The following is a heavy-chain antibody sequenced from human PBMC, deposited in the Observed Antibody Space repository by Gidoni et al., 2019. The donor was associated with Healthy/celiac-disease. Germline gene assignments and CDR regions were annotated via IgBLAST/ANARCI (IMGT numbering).Heavy chain of an antibody. Sequence: EVQLVESGGGLVQPGGSLRLSCPASGFTFSSYDMNWVRQAPGKGLEWVSYISSSGSTIYYADSVKGRFTNSRDNAKNSLYLQMNSLRAEDTAVYYCARDGRGYSYGFDYYGMDVWGQGTTVTVSS. CDR2: ISSSGSTI. V-gene: IGHV3-48*03. J-gene: IGHJ6*02. CDR1: GFTFSSYD. D-gene: IGHD5-18*01. CDR3: ARDGRGYSYGFDYYGMDV.